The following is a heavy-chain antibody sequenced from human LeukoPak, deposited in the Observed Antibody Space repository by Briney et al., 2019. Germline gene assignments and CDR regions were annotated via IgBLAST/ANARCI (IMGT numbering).Heavy chain of an antibody. Sequence: SETLSLTCTVSGGSISTSSYYWGWVRQPPGKGLEWIGNIFYSGSTYYSPSLKSRVTISLDTSRNQFSLKLSSVTAADTAVYYCARHVSFRRLLWFEDRNRNWFDPWGQGTLVTVSS. CDR2: IFYSGST. J-gene: IGHJ5*02. CDR3: ARHVSFRRLLWFEDRNRNWFDP. CDR1: GGSISTSSYY. V-gene: IGHV4-39*01. D-gene: IGHD3-10*01.